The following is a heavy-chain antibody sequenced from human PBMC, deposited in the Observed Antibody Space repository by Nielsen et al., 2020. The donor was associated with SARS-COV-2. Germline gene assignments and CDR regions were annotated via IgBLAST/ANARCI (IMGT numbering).Heavy chain of an antibody. J-gene: IGHJ3*02. D-gene: IGHD5-24*01. V-gene: IGHV1-2*02. Sequence: ASVKVSCKASGYTFTGYYMHWVRQAPGQGLEWMGWINPNSGGTDYAEKFQGRVSMTRDTSISTVYMELTRLRSDDTAVYYCARELRVGMAINGVFDIWGQGTMVTVSS. CDR3: ARELRVGMAINGVFDI. CDR2: INPNSGGT. CDR1: GYTFTGYY.